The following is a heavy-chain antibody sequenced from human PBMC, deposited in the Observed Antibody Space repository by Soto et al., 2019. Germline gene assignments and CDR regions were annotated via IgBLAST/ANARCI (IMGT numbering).Heavy chain of an antibody. CDR3: ARGYYYDSSGSPLDY. CDR2: IWYDGSDK. Sequence: VQLVESGGGVVQPGRSLRLSCAASGFTFSRYGMHWVRQAPGKGLEWVAVIWYDGSDKYYADSVKGRFTISRDNSKNTLYLQMNSLRGEDTALYYCARGYYYDSSGSPLDYWGLGTLVTVSS. V-gene: IGHV3-33*01. J-gene: IGHJ4*02. D-gene: IGHD3-22*01. CDR1: GFTFSRYG.